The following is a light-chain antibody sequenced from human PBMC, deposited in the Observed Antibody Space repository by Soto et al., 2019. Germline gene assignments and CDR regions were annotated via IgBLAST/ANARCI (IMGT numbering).Light chain of an antibody. CDR1: NSDIGAYVF. V-gene: IGLV2-14*01. CDR3: SAFTTDSTVI. CDR2: EVS. Sequence: QSALTQPASVSGSPGQSITISCTGTNSDIGAYVFVSWYQQHPGKAPKLIIYEVSKRPSGVSNRFSGSKSGYTASLTISGLQADDECHYYCSAFTTDSTVIFGGGTKLTVL. J-gene: IGLJ2*01.